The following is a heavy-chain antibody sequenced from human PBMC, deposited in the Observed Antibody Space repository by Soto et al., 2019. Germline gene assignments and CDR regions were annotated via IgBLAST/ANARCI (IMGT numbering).Heavy chain of an antibody. CDR1: GGSISSGGYY. D-gene: IGHD1-1*01. J-gene: IGHJ4*02. V-gene: IGHV4-31*03. CDR3: ARWPQLEPRFDY. Sequence: QVPLQESGPGLVKPSQPLSLPCTVSGGSISSGGYYWSWIRQHPGKGLEWIGYIYYSGSTYYNPSLKSRVTISVDTSKNQCSLKLSSVTAADTAVYYCARWPQLEPRFDYWGQGTLVTVSS. CDR2: IYYSGST.